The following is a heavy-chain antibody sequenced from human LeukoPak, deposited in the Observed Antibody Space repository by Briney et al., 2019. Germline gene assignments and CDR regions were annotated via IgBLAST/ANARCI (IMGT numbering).Heavy chain of an antibody. Sequence: GGSLRLSCAASGFTFSSYWMSWVRQAPGKGLEWVANIKRDGSEKYYVDSVTGRFTISRDNAKNSLYLQMNSLRAEDTAVYYCARTSYCSSTSCYEGAFDIWGQGTMVTVSS. J-gene: IGHJ3*02. D-gene: IGHD2-2*01. CDR3: ARTSYCSSTSCYEGAFDI. CDR1: GFTFSSYW. V-gene: IGHV3-7*03. CDR2: IKRDGSEK.